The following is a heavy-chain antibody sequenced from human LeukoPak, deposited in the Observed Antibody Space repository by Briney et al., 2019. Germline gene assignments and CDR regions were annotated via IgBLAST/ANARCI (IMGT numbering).Heavy chain of an antibody. CDR3: ARAGITMIRGVKESGAFDI. D-gene: IGHD3-10*01. CDR1: GGSFSGYY. V-gene: IGHV4-34*01. Sequence: SETLSLTCAVYGGSFSGYYWSWIRQPPGKGLEWIGEINHSGSTNYNPSLKSRVTISVDTSKNQFSLKLSSVTAADTAVYHCARAGITMIRGVKESGAFDIWGQGTMVTVSS. J-gene: IGHJ3*02. CDR2: INHSGST.